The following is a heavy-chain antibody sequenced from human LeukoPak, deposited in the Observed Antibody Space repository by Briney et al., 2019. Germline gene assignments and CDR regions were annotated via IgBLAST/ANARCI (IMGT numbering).Heavy chain of an antibody. Sequence: SETLSLTCTVCGGSISSGSYYWSWIRQPAGKGLQWMGRIYTSGSTNCNPSLKSRVTISVDTSKNQFSLKLSSVTAADTAVYYCAREDTGIAAAGIYYFYYWGHGTLVTVSS. J-gene: IGHJ4*01. CDR2: IYTSGST. D-gene: IGHD6-13*01. V-gene: IGHV4-61*02. CDR1: GGSISSGSYY. CDR3: AREDTGIAAAGIYYFYY.